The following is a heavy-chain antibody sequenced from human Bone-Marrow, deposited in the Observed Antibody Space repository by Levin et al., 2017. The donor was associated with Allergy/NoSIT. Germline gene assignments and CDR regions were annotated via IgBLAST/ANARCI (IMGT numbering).Heavy chain of an antibody. J-gene: IGHJ6*02. CDR1: GFTFSSYA. Sequence: GESLKISCAASGFTFSSYAMHWVRQAPGKGLEWVAVISYDGSNKYYADSVKGRFTISRDNSKNTLYLQMNSLRAEDTAVYYCARDYRVTVTNYYDYGMDVWGQGTTVTVSS. CDR2: ISYDGSNK. CDR3: ARDYRVTVTNYYDYGMDV. V-gene: IGHV3-30-3*01. D-gene: IGHD4-17*01.